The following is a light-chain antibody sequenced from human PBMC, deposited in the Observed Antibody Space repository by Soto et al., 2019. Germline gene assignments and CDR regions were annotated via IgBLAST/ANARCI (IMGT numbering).Light chain of an antibody. Sequence: DIVLTQSPGTLSLSPGERATLSCRASQSVSSSYLAWYQQKPGQAPRLLIYGASSRATGIPDRFSGSGSGTDFTLTISRLEPEDFAVYYCQQYGSSPRTFGHGTKVEIK. J-gene: IGKJ1*01. CDR2: GAS. CDR3: QQYGSSPRT. V-gene: IGKV3-20*01. CDR1: QSVSSSY.